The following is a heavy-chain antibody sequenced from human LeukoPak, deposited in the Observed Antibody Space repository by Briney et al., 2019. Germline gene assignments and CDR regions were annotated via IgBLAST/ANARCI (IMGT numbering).Heavy chain of an antibody. CDR1: GGTFSSYS. V-gene: IGHV1-69*05. CDR3: ARRGYSYGHAFDI. Sequence: SVKVSCKASGGTFSSYSINWVRQAPGQGLEWMGGIFPIFGTTNYAPKFQGRVTITTNESTSTAYMELSSLRSDDTAVYYCARRGYSYGHAFDIWGQGTMVTVSS. D-gene: IGHD5-18*01. CDR2: IFPIFGTT. J-gene: IGHJ3*02.